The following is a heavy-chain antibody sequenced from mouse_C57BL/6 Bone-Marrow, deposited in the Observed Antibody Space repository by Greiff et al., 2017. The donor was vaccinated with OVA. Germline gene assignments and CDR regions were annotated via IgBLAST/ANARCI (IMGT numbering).Heavy chain of an antibody. CDR2: IWWGDDK. CDR1: GFSLSTFGMG. J-gene: IGHJ3*01. D-gene: IGHD1-1*01. Sequence: QVTLKESGPGILQPSQTLSLTCSFSGFSLSTFGMGVGWIRQPSGKGLEWLAHIWWGDDKYYNPVIKSRPFISKDTSKNHVFLKIANVDTADTATYYCARIGGIYGAWFAYWGQGTLVTVSA. V-gene: IGHV8-8*01. CDR3: ARIGGIYGAWFAY.